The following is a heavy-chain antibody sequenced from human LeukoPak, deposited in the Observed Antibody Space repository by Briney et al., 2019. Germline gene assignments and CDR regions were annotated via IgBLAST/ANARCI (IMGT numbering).Heavy chain of an antibody. V-gene: IGHV3-23*01. CDR3: AKGRVGVKYYFDY. Sequence: GGSLRLSCAASGFTFSSYAMSWVRQAPGKGLEWVSAISGSGGNTYYADSVKGRFTISRDNSKNTLYLQMNSLRAEDTAVYYCAKGRVGVKYYFDYWGQGTLVTVSS. D-gene: IGHD1-26*01. CDR2: ISGSGGNT. CDR1: GFTFSSYA. J-gene: IGHJ4*02.